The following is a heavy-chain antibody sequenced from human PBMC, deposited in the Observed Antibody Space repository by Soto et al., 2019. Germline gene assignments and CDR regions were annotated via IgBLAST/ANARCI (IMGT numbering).Heavy chain of an antibody. CDR1: GFTVSSNY. Sequence: EVQLVESGGGLVQPGGSLRLSCAASGFTVSSNYMSWVRQAPGKGLEWVSVIYSGGSTYYADSVKGRFTISRDNPKNTLYLQMNSLRAEDTAVYYCARDRVGGYYYDYFDYWGQGTLVTVSS. V-gene: IGHV3-66*01. CDR3: ARDRVGGYYYDYFDY. J-gene: IGHJ4*02. CDR2: IYSGGST. D-gene: IGHD3-22*01.